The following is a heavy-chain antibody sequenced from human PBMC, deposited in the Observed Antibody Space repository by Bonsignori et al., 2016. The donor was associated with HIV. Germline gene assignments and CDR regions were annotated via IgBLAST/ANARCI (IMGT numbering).Heavy chain of an antibody. Sequence: WIRQPPGKGLEWIGEINHSGSTNYNPSLKSRVTISVDTSKNQFSLKVSSVTAADTAVYYCARSYGSGDMDVWGQRDHGHRLL. CDR3: ARSYGSGDMDV. D-gene: IGHD3-10*01. V-gene: IGHV4-34*01. CDR2: INHSGST. J-gene: IGHJ6*03.